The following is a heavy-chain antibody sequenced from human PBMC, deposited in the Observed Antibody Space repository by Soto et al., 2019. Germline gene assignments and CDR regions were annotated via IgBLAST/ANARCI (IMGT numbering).Heavy chain of an antibody. D-gene: IGHD3-22*01. CDR3: AKEGVAYYYDSSGYSYYYYYGMDV. CDR1: GFTFSSYG. CDR2: ISYDGSNK. J-gene: IGHJ6*02. Sequence: GGSLRLSCAASGFTFSSYGMHWVRQAPGKGLEWVAVISYDGSNKYYADSVKGRFTISRDNSKNTLYLQMNSLRAEDTAVYYCAKEGVAYYYDSSGYSYYYYYGMDVWGQGTTVTSP. V-gene: IGHV3-30*18.